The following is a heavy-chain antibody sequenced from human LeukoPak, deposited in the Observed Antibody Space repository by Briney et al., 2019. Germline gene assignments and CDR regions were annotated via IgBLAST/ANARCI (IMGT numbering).Heavy chain of an antibody. V-gene: IGHV3-64*01. J-gene: IGHJ6*03. CDR2: ISADGGTI. Sequence: GGSLRLSCAASGFTLRSHAVHWVRQAPGKGLEYVSAISADGGTIYYANSVKGRFTISRDSSKNTVFLQMGSLRPEDMAVYHCARRSGVYYMVIWGAGTTVIVS. CDR1: GFTLRSHA. CDR3: ARRSGVYYMVI. D-gene: IGHD2-15*01.